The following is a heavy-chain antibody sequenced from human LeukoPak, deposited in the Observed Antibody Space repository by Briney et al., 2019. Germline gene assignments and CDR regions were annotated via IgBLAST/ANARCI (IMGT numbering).Heavy chain of an antibody. D-gene: IGHD5-18*01. CDR2: INHSGST. CDR1: GGSFSGYY. V-gene: IGHV4-34*01. Sequence: SETLSLTCAVYGGSFSGYYWSWIRQPPGKGLEWIGEINHSGSTNYNPSLKSRVSISVDTSKNKFSLKLSSVTAADTAVYYCARGRGGYSYGLLFDYWGQGTLVTVSS. J-gene: IGHJ4*02. CDR3: ARGRGGYSYGLLFDY.